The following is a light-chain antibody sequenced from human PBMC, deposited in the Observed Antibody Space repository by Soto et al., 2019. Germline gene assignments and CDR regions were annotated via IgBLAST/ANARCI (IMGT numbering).Light chain of an antibody. V-gene: IGKV1-39*01. CDR2: SAS. Sequence: DIQMTQSPSSLSASAGDRFTITGRASQGISTYLEWYQQKPGQAPKLLIYSASTLQSGVPSRFRGSGSGTDFTLTISSLQPEDFATYYCQQSFSTPITFGQGTRLEIK. CDR3: QQSFSTPIT. J-gene: IGKJ5*01. CDR1: QGISTY.